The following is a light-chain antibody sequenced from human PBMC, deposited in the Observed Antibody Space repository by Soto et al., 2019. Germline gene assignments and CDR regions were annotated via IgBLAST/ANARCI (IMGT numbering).Light chain of an antibody. V-gene: IGKV2-28*01. CDR2: LGS. Sequence: DIVMTQSPLSLPVTPGGPASISCRSSQSLLHSNGYNYLDWYLQKPGQSPQLLIYLGSNRASGVPDRFSGSGSGTDFTLKISRVEAEDVGVYYCMQALQTSPWTFGQGTKVEIK. J-gene: IGKJ1*01. CDR3: MQALQTSPWT. CDR1: QSLLHSNGYNY.